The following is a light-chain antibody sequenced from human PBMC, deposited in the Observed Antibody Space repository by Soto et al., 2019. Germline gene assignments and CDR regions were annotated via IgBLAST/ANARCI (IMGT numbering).Light chain of an antibody. V-gene: IGLV2-14*01. J-gene: IGLJ2*01. CDR2: EVS. CDR3: SSYTSSSTLVV. Sequence: QSVLTQPASVSESPGQSITISCTGTSNDIGGYNYVSWYQQHPGKAPKLMIYEVSNRPSGVSNRFSGSKSGNTASLTISGLQAEDEADYYCSSYTSSSTLVVFGGGTKVTVL. CDR1: SNDIGGYNY.